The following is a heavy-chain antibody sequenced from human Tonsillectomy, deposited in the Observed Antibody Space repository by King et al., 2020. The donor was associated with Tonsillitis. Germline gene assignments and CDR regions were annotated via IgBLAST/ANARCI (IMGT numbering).Heavy chain of an antibody. CDR1: GFTFDDYA. Sequence: VQLVESGGVVVQPGGSLRLSCAASGFTFDDYAMHWVRQAPGKGLEWVSLISWDGGSTYYADSVKGRFTISRDNSKNSLYLQMNSLRAEDTALYYCAKEGDSSSWTGNFDYWGQGTLVTVSS. V-gene: IGHV3-43D*03. J-gene: IGHJ4*02. D-gene: IGHD6-13*01. CDR3: AKEGDSSSWTGNFDY. CDR2: ISWDGGST.